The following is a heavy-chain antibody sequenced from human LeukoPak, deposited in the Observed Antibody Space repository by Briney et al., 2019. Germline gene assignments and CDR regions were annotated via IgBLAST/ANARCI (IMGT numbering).Heavy chain of an antibody. V-gene: IGHV4-61*02. CDR1: GGSISSDNYH. D-gene: IGHD4-23*01. J-gene: IGHJ5*02. Sequence: PSETLSLTCTVSGGSISSDNYHGSWIRQPAGKGLEWIGRIYTSGTTNYNPSLKSRVTISVDTSKNQFSLKLSSVTAADTAVYYCARVFGGPVSRRFDPWGQGTLVTVSS. CDR3: ARVFGGPVSRRFDP. CDR2: IYTSGTT.